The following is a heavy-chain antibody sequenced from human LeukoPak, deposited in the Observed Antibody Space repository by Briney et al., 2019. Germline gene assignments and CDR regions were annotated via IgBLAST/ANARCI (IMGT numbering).Heavy chain of an antibody. CDR2: ISSDGSGT. J-gene: IGHJ4*02. D-gene: IGHD1-26*01. V-gene: IGHV3-74*01. Sequence: PGGSLRLSCAASGFTFSSYWMHWGRQAPGKGLVWVSRISSDGSGTNYADSVKGRFTISRDNSKNTLYLQMSSLRAEDTAVYYCARRIVGQAPDYWGQGTLVTVSS. CDR3: ARRIVGQAPDY. CDR1: GFTFSSYW.